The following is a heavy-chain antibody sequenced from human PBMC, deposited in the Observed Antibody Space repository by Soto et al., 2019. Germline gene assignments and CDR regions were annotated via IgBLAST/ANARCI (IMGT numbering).Heavy chain of an antibody. CDR2: IYHSGST. Sequence: SETLSLTCAVSGGSISSGGYSWSWIRQPPGKGLEWIGYIYHSGSTYYNPSLKSRVTISVDRSKNQFSVRLSSVTAADTAVYYCARGPWYYDGRGYSPFDFWGQGALVTVSS. D-gene: IGHD3-22*01. CDR3: ARGPWYYDGRGYSPFDF. V-gene: IGHV4-30-2*01. CDR1: GGSISSGGYS. J-gene: IGHJ4*02.